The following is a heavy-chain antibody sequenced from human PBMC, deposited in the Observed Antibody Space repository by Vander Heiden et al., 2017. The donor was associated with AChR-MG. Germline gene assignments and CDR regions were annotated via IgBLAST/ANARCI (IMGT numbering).Heavy chain of an antibody. Sequence: EVQLVQPGAEVTKPGESLKLSCKGSGYSFTSYWIGWVRQMPGKGLEWMGIIYPGDSDTRYSPAVQGQVTISADKSISTAYLQWSRMKASDTAMYYYAMNLECRGGNWFDPWGQGTLVTVSS. CDR3: AMNLECRGGNWFDP. V-gene: IGHV5-51*03. D-gene: IGHD3-10*01. CDR1: GYSFTSYW. J-gene: IGHJ5*02. CDR2: IYPGDSDT.